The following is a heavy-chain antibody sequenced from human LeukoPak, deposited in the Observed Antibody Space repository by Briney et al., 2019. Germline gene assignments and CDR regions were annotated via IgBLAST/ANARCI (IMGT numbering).Heavy chain of an antibody. CDR1: GFSFSSHW. CDR2: INQDGSEK. D-gene: IGHD5-24*01. CDR3: ARDGVRDGLYFDY. Sequence: GGSLRLSCAASGFSFSSHWMSWVRQAPGKGLEWVANINQDGSEKNNVDSVKGRFTISRDNAKNSLYLQMNSLSGEDTAVYYCARDGVRDGLYFDYWGQGTPVTVSS. J-gene: IGHJ4*02. V-gene: IGHV3-7*01.